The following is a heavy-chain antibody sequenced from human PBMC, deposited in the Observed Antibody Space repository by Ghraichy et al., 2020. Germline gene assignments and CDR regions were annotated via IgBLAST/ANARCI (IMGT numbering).Heavy chain of an antibody. CDR1: GFTFSSYW. CDR3: ARDTKPRYFDWSKAPVVWFDP. CDR2: IKQDGSEK. Sequence: GGSLRLSCAASGFTFSSYWMSWVRQAPGKGLEWVANIKQDGSEKYYVDSVKGRFTISRDNAKNSLYLQMNSLRAEDTAVYYCARDTKPRYFDWSKAPVVWFDPWGQGTLVTVSS. J-gene: IGHJ5*02. D-gene: IGHD3-9*01. V-gene: IGHV3-7*01.